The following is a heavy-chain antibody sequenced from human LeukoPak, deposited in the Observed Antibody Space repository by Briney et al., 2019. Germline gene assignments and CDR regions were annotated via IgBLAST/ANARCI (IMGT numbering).Heavy chain of an antibody. CDR2: ISAYNGNT. J-gene: IGHJ6*02. V-gene: IGHV1-18*01. CDR1: GYTFTSYG. CDR3: ARDRRITIFGVVSSGMDV. D-gene: IGHD3-3*01. Sequence: GASVKVSCKASGYTFTSYGISWVRQAPGQGLGWMGWISAYNGNTNYAQKLQGRVTMTTDTSTSTAYMELRSLRSDDTAVYYCARDRRITIFGVVSSGMDVWGQGTTVTVSS.